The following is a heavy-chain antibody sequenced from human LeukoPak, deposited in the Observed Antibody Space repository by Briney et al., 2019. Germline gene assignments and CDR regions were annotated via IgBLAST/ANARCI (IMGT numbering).Heavy chain of an antibody. J-gene: IGHJ4*02. Sequence: SVKVSCKASGGTFSSYAISWVRQAPGQGLEWMGRIIPIFGTANYAQKFQGRVTITTDESTSAAYMELSSLRSEDTAVYYCARDHGLPSGDPFDYWGQGTLVTVSS. CDR2: IIPIFGTA. CDR3: ARDHGLPSGDPFDY. D-gene: IGHD3-10*01. CDR1: GGTFSSYA. V-gene: IGHV1-69*05.